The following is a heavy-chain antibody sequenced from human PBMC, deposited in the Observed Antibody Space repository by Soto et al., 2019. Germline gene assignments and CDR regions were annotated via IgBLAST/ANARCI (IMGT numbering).Heavy chain of an antibody. J-gene: IGHJ1*01. CDR2: IIPIFGTA. CDR1: GGTFSSYA. Sequence: QVPLVQSGAEVKKPGSSVKVSCKASGGTFSSYAISWVRQAPGQGLEWMGGIIPIFGTANYAQKFQGRVTITADESTSTAYMELSSLRSEDTAVYYCARESVGIAAAGTGYFQHWGQGTLVTVSS. CDR3: ARESVGIAAAGTGYFQH. V-gene: IGHV1-69*12. D-gene: IGHD6-13*01.